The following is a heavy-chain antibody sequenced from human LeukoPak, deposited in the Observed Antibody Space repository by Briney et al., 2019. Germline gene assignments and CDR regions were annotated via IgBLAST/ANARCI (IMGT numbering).Heavy chain of an antibody. CDR1: GYIVAELS. Sequence: ASAKVSSKVSGYIVAELSIHWVRQAPGKGLEWMGGFDREDGETLYAQKFEGRVTMTEATPTNTVFMELSSLTADDTAVYFCARELVGPPSGAFDLWGQGTLVTVSS. J-gene: IGHJ3*01. V-gene: IGHV1-24*01. CDR3: ARELVGPPSGAFDL. D-gene: IGHD1-26*01. CDR2: FDREDGET.